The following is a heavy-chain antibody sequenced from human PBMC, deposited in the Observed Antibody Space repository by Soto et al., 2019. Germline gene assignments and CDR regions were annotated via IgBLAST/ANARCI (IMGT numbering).Heavy chain of an antibody. CDR1: GYTFTSYG. CDR2: ISDYNGNT. Sequence: QVQLVQSGAAVKKPGASVQVSCKASGYTFTSYGISWVLQAPGQGLECMGWISDYNGNTNYAQNPQCRVTMTTDTSTSPAYMELRSLRSDDTAVYYCARVGPIFGVVDYYCYMDVWCKGTTVTVS. D-gene: IGHD3-3*01. CDR3: ARVGPIFGVVDYYCYMDV. J-gene: IGHJ6*03. V-gene: IGHV1-18*01.